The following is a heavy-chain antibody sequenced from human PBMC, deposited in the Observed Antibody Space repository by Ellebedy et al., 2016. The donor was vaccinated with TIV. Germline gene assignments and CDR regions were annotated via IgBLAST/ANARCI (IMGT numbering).Heavy chain of an antibody. Sequence: GSLRLXCAVSGDPITGSHWWTWVRQPQGRGLEWIGEIYPGVSSHYNPSLKSRVTMSIDESKNGFSLKLTSVTAADTAVYYCARDLGSGIYPGHWGQGTLVTVSS. CDR2: IYPGVSS. V-gene: IGHV4-4*02. J-gene: IGHJ4*02. CDR3: ARDLGSGIYPGH. D-gene: IGHD2-2*02. CDR1: GDPITGSHW.